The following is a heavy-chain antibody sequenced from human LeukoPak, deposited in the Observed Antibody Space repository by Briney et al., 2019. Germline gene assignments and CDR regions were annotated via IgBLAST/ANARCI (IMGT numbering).Heavy chain of an antibody. V-gene: IGHV3-23*01. CDR2: NSGGST. J-gene: IGHJ4*02. Sequence: GGSLRLSCAASGFTFSSYAVYWVRQAPGKGLEWVSSNSGGSTYYADSVKGRFTISRDNSKNTLCLQMNSLRAEDTAVYYCAKDLSWELRPSQIFDYWGQGTLVTVSS. D-gene: IGHD1-26*01. CDR1: GFTFSSYA. CDR3: AKDLSWELRPSQIFDY.